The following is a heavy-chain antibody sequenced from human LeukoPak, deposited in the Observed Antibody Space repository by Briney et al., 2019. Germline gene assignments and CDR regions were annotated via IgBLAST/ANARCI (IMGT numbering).Heavy chain of an antibody. CDR1: GFTFSSYW. Sequence: GGSLRLSCAASGFTFSSYWMHWVRQAPGKGLVWVSRINSDGSSTSYADSVKGRFTISRDNAKNTLYPQMNSLRAEDTAVYYCARDRVDTAPSIWYYYYYYGMDVWGKGTTVTVSS. CDR2: INSDGSST. D-gene: IGHD5-18*01. J-gene: IGHJ6*04. V-gene: IGHV3-74*01. CDR3: ARDRVDTAPSIWYYYYYYGMDV.